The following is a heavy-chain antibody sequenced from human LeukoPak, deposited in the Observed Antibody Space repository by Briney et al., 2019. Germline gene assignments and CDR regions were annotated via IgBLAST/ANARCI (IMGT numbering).Heavy chain of an antibody. D-gene: IGHD4-17*01. CDR1: GFTFSSYG. V-gene: IGHV3-30*02. J-gene: IGHJ4*02. CDR3: ATHGGPINYGDYVLGY. CDR2: IRYDGSNK. Sequence: GGSLRLSCAASGFTFSSYGMHWVRQAPGKGLEWVAFIRYDGSNKYYADSVKGRFTISRDNSKNTLYLQMNSLRAEDTAVYYCATHGGPINYGDYVLGYWGQGTLVTVSS.